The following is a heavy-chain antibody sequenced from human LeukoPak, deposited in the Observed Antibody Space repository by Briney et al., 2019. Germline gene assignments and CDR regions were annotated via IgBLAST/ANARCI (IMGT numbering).Heavy chain of an antibody. CDR1: GGSISSSSYY. D-gene: IGHD2-2*01. J-gene: IGHJ3*02. V-gene: IGHV4-61*09. Sequence: TLSLTCTVSGGSISSSSYYWSWIRQPPGKGLEWIGYIYTSGSTNYNPSLKSRVTISVDASKNQFSLDLSSVTAADTAVYYCARQKCTSTSCLTKNAFDIWGQGTMVTVSS. CDR3: ARQKCTSTSCLTKNAFDI. CDR2: IYTSGST.